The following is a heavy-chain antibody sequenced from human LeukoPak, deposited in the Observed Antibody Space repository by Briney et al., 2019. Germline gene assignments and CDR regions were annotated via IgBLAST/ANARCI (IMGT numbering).Heavy chain of an antibody. J-gene: IGHJ5*02. CDR1: GYTFTGYY. CDR3: ASIPLLWFGNNWFDP. Sequence: ASVKVSCKASGYTFTGYYMPWGRQGPGQGLEWMGRINPNSGGTNYAQKFQGRVTMTRDTSISAAYMELSRLRSDDTAVYYCASIPLLWFGNNWFDPWGQGTLVTVSS. D-gene: IGHD3-10*01. CDR2: INPNSGGT. V-gene: IGHV1-2*06.